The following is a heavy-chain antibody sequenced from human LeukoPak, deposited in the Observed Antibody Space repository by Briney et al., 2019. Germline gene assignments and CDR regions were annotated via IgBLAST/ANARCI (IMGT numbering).Heavy chain of an antibody. CDR1: GFTVSSNY. CDR2: IRSKDHGGTT. D-gene: IGHD4-23*01. J-gene: IGHJ4*02. V-gene: IGHV3-71*01. CDR3: TRDPHYYHGNPHDF. Sequence: GGSLRLSCAASGFTVSSNYMSWVRQAPGKGLEWLSFIRSKDHGGTTEYAASVEGRFTISRDDSNSIAYLQMNSLIIEDTAVYFCTRDPHYYHGNPHDFWGQGTRVTVSS.